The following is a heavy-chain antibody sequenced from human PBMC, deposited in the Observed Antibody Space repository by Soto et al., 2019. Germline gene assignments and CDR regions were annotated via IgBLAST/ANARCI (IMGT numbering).Heavy chain of an antibody. CDR1: GGPFSSGGYY. D-gene: IGHD4-17*01. Sequence: SATLSLTCTVSGGPFSSGGYYWSWIRQEPGKGLEWIGYIYQNGDTSYNPSLKSRVTISADTSKTQFSLKLRSVTAADTAVYYCARGDSTVSSVFDYWGQGMLVTVS. CDR3: ARGDSTVSSVFDY. J-gene: IGHJ4*02. V-gene: IGHV4-31*03. CDR2: IYQNGDT.